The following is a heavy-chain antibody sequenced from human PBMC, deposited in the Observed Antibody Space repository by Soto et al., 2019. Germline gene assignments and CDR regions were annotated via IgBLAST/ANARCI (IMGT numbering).Heavy chain of an antibody. D-gene: IGHD3-22*01. CDR3: ALRSMAVVPEY. Sequence: PSETLSLTCAVSGNSISSYHCMWIRHPPGKGLESIGYLYYGRSANYNPSLKSRATLSVDTSTNQCSLTLSSMTAADTAVYYCALRSMAVVPEYWGQGTLVTVS. V-gene: IGHV4-59*01. CDR1: GNSISSYH. CDR2: LYYGRSA. J-gene: IGHJ4*02.